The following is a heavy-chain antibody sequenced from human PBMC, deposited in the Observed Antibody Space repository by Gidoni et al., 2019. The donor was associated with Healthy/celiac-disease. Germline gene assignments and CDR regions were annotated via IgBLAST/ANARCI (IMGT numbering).Heavy chain of an antibody. Sequence: EVQLVESGGGLVKPGGSLSLSCAASGFTFRRYSMNGVRQAPGKGLEWVSSISSISSYIYYADSVKGRFTISRDNAKNSLYLQMNSLRAEDTAVYYCARSRASSGWYDDMDYWGQGTLVTVSS. CDR2: ISSISSYI. CDR1: GFTFRRYS. D-gene: IGHD6-19*01. CDR3: ARSRASSGWYDDMDY. V-gene: IGHV3-21*01. J-gene: IGHJ4*02.